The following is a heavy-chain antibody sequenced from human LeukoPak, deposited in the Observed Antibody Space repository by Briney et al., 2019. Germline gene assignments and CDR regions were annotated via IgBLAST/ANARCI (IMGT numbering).Heavy chain of an antibody. J-gene: IGHJ4*02. Sequence: GGSLRLSCAASGFTFSRYWMHWVRQAPGKGQVWVSRIISDGSSTSYADSVKGRFTISRDNAKNTLYLQMNSLRVEDTAVYYCARDRHYYDSSGYYGPSGHWGQGTLVTVSS. CDR2: IISDGSST. CDR3: ARDRHYYDSSGYYGPSGH. V-gene: IGHV3-74*01. D-gene: IGHD3-22*01. CDR1: GFTFSRYW.